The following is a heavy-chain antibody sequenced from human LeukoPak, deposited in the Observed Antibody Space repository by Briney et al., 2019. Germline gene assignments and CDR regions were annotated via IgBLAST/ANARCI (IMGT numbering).Heavy chain of an antibody. J-gene: IGHJ4*02. Sequence: PGGSLRLSCAASGFTFSNYEMNWVRQAPGKGLVWVSRINSDGSSTTYADSVKGRFTISRDNAKNTLYLQMNSLTAEDTAVYYCVRDKGDGYNYGYWGQGTLVTVSS. V-gene: IGHV3-74*01. CDR2: INSDGSST. D-gene: IGHD5-24*01. CDR1: GFTFSNYE. CDR3: VRDKGDGYNYGY.